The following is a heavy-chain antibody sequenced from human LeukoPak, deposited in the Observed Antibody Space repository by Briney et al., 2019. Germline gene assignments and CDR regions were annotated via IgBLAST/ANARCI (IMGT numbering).Heavy chain of an antibody. Sequence: GGSLRLSCAASGFTFSSYWMHWVRQAPGKGLVWVSRVKSAGSSTNYADSVKGRFTVSRDNAKNTLILQMTSLRAEDTAVYYCARGGSPPEALGDTFDVWGHGTLVTVSS. J-gene: IGHJ3*01. CDR1: GFTFSSYW. CDR2: VKSAGSST. CDR3: ARGGSPPEALGDTFDV. D-gene: IGHD1-26*01. V-gene: IGHV3-74*01.